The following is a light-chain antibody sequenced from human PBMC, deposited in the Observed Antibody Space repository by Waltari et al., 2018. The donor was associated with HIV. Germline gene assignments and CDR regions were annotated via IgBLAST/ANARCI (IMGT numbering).Light chain of an antibody. Sequence: NFMLTQPHSVSESPGKTVTISCTRSSGSIASNYVQWYQQRPGRSPTTVIYEDNQRPSGVPDRFSGSIDSSSNSASLTISGLKTEDEADYYCQSYDNSVLWVFGGGTKLTVL. CDR1: SGSIASNY. J-gene: IGLJ3*02. CDR2: EDN. V-gene: IGLV6-57*01. CDR3: QSYDNSVLWV.